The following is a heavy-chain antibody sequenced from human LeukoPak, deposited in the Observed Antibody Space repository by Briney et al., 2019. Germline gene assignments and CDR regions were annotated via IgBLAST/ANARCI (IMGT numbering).Heavy chain of an antibody. Sequence: GGSLRLSCAASGFTFSSYSMNWVRQAPGKGLEWVSSISSSSSYIYYADSVKGRFTISRDNAKNSLYLQMNSLRAEDTAVYYCAKCSSTSCYYYYYMDVWGKGTTVTISS. CDR3: AKCSSTSCYYYYYMDV. D-gene: IGHD2-2*01. J-gene: IGHJ6*03. CDR1: GFTFSSYS. V-gene: IGHV3-21*01. CDR2: ISSSSSYI.